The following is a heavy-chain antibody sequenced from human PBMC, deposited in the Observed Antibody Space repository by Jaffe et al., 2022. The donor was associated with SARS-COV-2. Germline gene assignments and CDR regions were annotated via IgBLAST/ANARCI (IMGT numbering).Heavy chain of an antibody. CDR2: INSDGSST. CDR1: GFTFSSYW. J-gene: IGHJ6*03. D-gene: IGHD6-13*01. CDR3: ARRVSSSWLHYYYYYMDV. Sequence: EVQLVESGGGLVQPGGSLRLSCAASGFTFSSYWMHWVRQAPGKGLVWVSRINSDGSSTSYADSVKGRFTISRDNAKNTLYLQMNSLRAEDTAVYYCARRVSSSWLHYYYYYMDVWGKGTTVTVSS. V-gene: IGHV3-74*01.